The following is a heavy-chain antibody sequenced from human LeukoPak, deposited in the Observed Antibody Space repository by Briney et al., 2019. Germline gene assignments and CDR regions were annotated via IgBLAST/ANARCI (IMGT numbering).Heavy chain of an antibody. CDR3: AKDRSIVVVTAIGLDY. V-gene: IGHV3-23*01. D-gene: IGHD2-21*02. CDR2: ISGSGGST. CDR1: GFTFSSYA. J-gene: IGHJ4*02. Sequence: GGSLRLSCAASGFTFSSYAMSWVRQAPGKGLEWVSAISGSGGSTYYADSVKGRFTISRDNSKNTLYLQMNSLRAEDTAVYYCAKDRSIVVVTAIGLDYWGQGTLVTVSS.